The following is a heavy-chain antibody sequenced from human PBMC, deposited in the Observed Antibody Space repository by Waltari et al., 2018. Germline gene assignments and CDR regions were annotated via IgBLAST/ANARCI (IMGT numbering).Heavy chain of an antibody. D-gene: IGHD6-19*01. CDR2: INPNSGGT. V-gene: IGHV1-2*02. CDR1: GYTFTGYY. Sequence: QVQLVQSGAEVKNPGASVEVSCKASGYTFTGYYVHWVRQASGQGLELMGWINPNSGGTNYAQKFQGRVTMTRDTSISTAYMELSRLRSDDTAVYYCARDRLGGWSRFDPWGQGTLVTVSS. CDR3: ARDRLGGWSRFDP. J-gene: IGHJ5*02.